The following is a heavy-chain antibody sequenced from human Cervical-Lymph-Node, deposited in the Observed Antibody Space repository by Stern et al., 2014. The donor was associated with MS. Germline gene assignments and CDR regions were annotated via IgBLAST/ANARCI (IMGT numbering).Heavy chain of an antibody. CDR1: GFSLSTNGVG. D-gene: IGHD5-18*01. CDR2: IYLDDDR. CDR3: VHRRTGTAMDSYFDY. V-gene: IGHV2-5*02. Sequence: QITLKESGPTLVKPTQTLTLTCTFSGFSLSTNGVGVGWIRQPPGKALEGLAVIYLDDDRRYSPSRRRRLTITKDSPTNQCVLTMTNMDPVDTASYYCVHRRTGTAMDSYFDYWGQGTLVTVSS. J-gene: IGHJ4*02.